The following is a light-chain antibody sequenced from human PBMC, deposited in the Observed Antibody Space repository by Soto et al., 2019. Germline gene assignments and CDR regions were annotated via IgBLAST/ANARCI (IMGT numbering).Light chain of an antibody. CDR1: SSDVGAYNY. CDR3: SSYTTSDTLWV. CDR2: EVS. V-gene: IGLV2-14*01. Sequence: QSALTQPASVSGSPGQSVTISCTGTSSDVGAYNYVSWYQLHPGKAPQLLISEVSNRPSGVSSRFSGSKSVNTASLTISGLQAEDEADYYCSSYTTSDTLWVFGTGTKGTVL. J-gene: IGLJ1*01.